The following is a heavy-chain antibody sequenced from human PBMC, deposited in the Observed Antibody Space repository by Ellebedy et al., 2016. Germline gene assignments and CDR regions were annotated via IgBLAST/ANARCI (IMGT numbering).Heavy chain of an antibody. V-gene: IGHV1-18*01. CDR2: ISAYNGNT. CDR1: GYTFTSYG. D-gene: IGHD1-1*01. Sequence: ASVKVSXKASGYTFTSYGISWVRQAPGQGLEWMGWISAYNGNTNYAQKLQGRVTMTTDTSTSTAYMELRSLRSDDTAVYYCARTPRWERVPRYFDYWGQGTLVTVSS. J-gene: IGHJ4*02. CDR3: ARTPRWERVPRYFDY.